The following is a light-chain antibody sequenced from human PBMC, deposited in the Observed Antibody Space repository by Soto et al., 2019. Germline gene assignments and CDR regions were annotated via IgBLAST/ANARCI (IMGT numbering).Light chain of an antibody. CDR1: QSISSW. Sequence: DIQMTQSPSTLSASVGDRLTITWRASQSISSWLAWYQQKPGKAPKILIYDASSLASGVPSRFRGSGSGTECTLAITRLQPDDFETYYSQQYNSYPWTFGQGTKVDIK. CDR2: DAS. CDR3: QQYNSYPWT. V-gene: IGKV1-5*01. J-gene: IGKJ1*01.